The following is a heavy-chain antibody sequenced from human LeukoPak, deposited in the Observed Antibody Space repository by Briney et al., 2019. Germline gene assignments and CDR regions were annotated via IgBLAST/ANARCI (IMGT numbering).Heavy chain of an antibody. Sequence: GGSLRLSCAASGFTFSDYYMSWIRQAPGKGLEWVSYINSSGSTIYYADSVKGRFTISRDNAKNSLYLQMNSLRAEDTAVYYCARLRDDSSGYYPHYFDYWGQGTLVTASS. CDR3: ARLRDDSSGYYPHYFDY. D-gene: IGHD3-22*01. CDR2: INSSGSTI. V-gene: IGHV3-11*04. J-gene: IGHJ4*02. CDR1: GFTFSDYY.